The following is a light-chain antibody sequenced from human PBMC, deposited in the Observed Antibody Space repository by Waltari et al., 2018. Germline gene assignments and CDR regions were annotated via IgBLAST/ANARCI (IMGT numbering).Light chain of an antibody. Sequence: QAVLTQPASLSASPGASASLTCTLRSGINVGTYRQYWYQQKPGSPPQYLLRYKSDSDKQQGAGVPSRFSGSKDASANAGILLISGLQSEDEADYYCMIWHSSAVVFGGGTKLTVL. J-gene: IGLJ2*01. CDR2: YKSDSDK. CDR3: MIWHSSAVV. CDR1: SGINVGTYR. V-gene: IGLV5-45*01.